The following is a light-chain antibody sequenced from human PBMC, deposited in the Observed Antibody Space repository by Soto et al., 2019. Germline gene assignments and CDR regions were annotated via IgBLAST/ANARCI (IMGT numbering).Light chain of an antibody. Sequence: DIQMTQSPSSVSASVGDRVTITCRASQDISRWLAWYQVKPGKAPELLIYGASSLQSGVPSRFSGSGSGTDFILTIRSLQPEDFATYYCQQADTFPRAFGGGTRVEIK. V-gene: IGKV1-12*01. CDR2: GAS. J-gene: IGKJ4*01. CDR1: QDISRW. CDR3: QQADTFPRA.